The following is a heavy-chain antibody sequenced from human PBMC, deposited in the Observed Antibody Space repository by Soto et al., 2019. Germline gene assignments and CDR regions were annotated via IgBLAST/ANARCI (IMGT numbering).Heavy chain of an antibody. D-gene: IGHD4-17*01. CDR2: IWYDGSNK. CDR1: GFTFSSYG. J-gene: IGHJ4*02. CDR3: AREGLTVEGTLDY. Sequence: QVQLVESGGGVVQPGRSLRLSCAASGFTFSSYGMHWVRQAPGKGLEWVAVIWYDGSNKYYADSVKGRFTISRDNSKNTQYLQMNSLRAEDTAVYYCAREGLTVEGTLDYWGQGTLVTVSS. V-gene: IGHV3-33*01.